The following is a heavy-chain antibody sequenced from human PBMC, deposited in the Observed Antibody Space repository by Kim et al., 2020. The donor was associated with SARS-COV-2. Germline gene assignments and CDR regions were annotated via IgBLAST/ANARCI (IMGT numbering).Heavy chain of an antibody. CDR2: IITTGNT. J-gene: IGHJ5*02. Sequence: SETLSLTCTVSGGSINDFSWTWVRQSAGKGLEWLGRIITTGNTNYNPSLRGRISISEDTSKNQVFLELRSVTAADAALYFCARERASSWFDRWGQGALVTVSS. CDR3: ARERASSWFDR. D-gene: IGHD2-2*01. CDR1: GGSINDFS. V-gene: IGHV4-4*07.